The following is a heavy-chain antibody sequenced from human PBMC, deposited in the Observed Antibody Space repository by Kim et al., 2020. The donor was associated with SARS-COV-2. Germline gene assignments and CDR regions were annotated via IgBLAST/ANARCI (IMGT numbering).Heavy chain of an antibody. J-gene: IGHJ2*01. CDR3: VRGGKYFDL. CDR2: YI. Sequence: YICYADSVKGRFTISRDNAKNSLSLQMNSLRAEDAAVYYCVRGGKYFDLWGRGTLVTVSS. V-gene: IGHV3-21*01. D-gene: IGHD3-10*01.